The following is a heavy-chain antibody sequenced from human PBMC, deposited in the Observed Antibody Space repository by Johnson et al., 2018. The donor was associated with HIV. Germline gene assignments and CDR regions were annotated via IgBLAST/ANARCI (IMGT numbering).Heavy chain of an antibody. Sequence: QVQLVESGGGLVQPGGSLRLSCAASGFTFSSYAMHWVRQAPGKGLEWVAVISYDGSNKYHADSVKGRFTISRDNSKNTLYLQMNSLRAEDTAVYYCAKLAGNDAFDIWGQGTMVTVSS. J-gene: IGHJ3*02. CDR1: GFTFSSYA. D-gene: IGHD6-25*01. V-gene: IGHV3-30-3*02. CDR2: ISYDGSNK. CDR3: AKLAGNDAFDI.